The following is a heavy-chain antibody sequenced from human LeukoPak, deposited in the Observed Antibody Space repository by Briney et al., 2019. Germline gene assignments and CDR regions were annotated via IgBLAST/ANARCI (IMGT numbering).Heavy chain of an antibody. V-gene: IGHV1-69*05. CDR1: GGTFSSYA. D-gene: IGHD3-3*01. Sequence: SVKVSCKASGGTFSSYAISWVRQAPGQGLEWMGRIIPIFGTANYAQKFQGRVTITTDESTSTAYMELSSLRSEDTAVYYCAYDFWSGYYTEYNWFDPWGQGTLVTVSS. CDR3: AYDFWSGYYTEYNWFDP. CDR2: IIPIFGTA. J-gene: IGHJ5*02.